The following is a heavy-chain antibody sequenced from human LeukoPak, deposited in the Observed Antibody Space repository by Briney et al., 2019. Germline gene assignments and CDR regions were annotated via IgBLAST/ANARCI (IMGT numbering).Heavy chain of an antibody. J-gene: IGHJ4*02. CDR2: ISGSGDNS. V-gene: IGHV3-23*01. D-gene: IGHD4-17*01. CDR1: GFTFSSYA. Sequence: GGSLRLSCAASGFTFSSYAMSWVRQAPGKGLEWVSSISGSGDNSCYADSVKDRFSISRDNSKTTVSLQMNSLRAEDAAVYYCAKGRGTAVTRAANYWGQGTLVTVSS. CDR3: AKGRGTAVTRAANY.